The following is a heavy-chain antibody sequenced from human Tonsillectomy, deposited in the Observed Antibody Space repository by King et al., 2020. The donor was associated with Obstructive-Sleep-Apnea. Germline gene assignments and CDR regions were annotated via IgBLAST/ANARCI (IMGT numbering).Heavy chain of an antibody. Sequence: VQLVESGGGLVQPGGSLRLSCAASGFSFSSYAMTWVRQAPGKGPEWVSAISGSGDNTYYADSLKGRFTISRDNSKNTLYLQMNSLRAEDTAVYYWAKNKIAVAGPVDYWGQGTLVPVSS. CDR2: ISGSGDNT. D-gene: IGHD6-19*01. CDR3: AKNKIAVAGPVDY. V-gene: IGHV3-23*04. CDR1: GFSFSSYA. J-gene: IGHJ4*02.